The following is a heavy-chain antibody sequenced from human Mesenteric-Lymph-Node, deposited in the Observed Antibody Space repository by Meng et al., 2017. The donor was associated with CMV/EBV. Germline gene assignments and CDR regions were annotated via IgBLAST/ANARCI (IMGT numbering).Heavy chain of an antibody. CDR1: GGSVSSGSYY. CDR2: IYYSGST. D-gene: IGHD2-8*01. V-gene: IGHV4-61*01. Sequence: SETLSLTCTVSGGSVSSGSYYWSWIRQPPGKGLEWIGYIYYSGSTNYNPSLKSRVTISVDTSKNQFSLKLSSVTAADTAVYYCAREQGVCTNGVCQNWFDPWGQGTLVTVSS. J-gene: IGHJ5*02. CDR3: AREQGVCTNGVCQNWFDP.